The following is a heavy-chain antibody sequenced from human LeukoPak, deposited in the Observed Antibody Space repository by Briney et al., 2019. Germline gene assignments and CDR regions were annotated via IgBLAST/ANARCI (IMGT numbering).Heavy chain of an antibody. D-gene: IGHD1-26*01. V-gene: IGHV3-23*01. Sequence: GGSLRLSCAASGFTFSSYAMNWVRQAPGKGLEWVSGISNSGGGTYYADSVKGRFTISRDNSKNTLYLQMNSLRVEDTAVYYCARAVGAWAAFDVWGQGTMVAVSS. CDR1: GFTFSSYA. J-gene: IGHJ3*01. CDR2: ISNSGGGT. CDR3: ARAVGAWAAFDV.